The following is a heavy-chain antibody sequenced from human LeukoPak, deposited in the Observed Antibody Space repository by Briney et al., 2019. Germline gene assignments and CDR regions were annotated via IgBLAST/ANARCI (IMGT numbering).Heavy chain of an antibody. CDR3: ARDYPDRPDFDY. CDR2: ISSSGSTI. J-gene: IGHJ4*02. D-gene: IGHD2-2*01. V-gene: IGHV3-11*04. Sequence: PGGSLRLSCAASGFTFSDYYMRRIRQAPGKGLEWVSYISSSGSTIYYADSVKGRFTISRDNAKNSLYLQMNSLRAEDTAVYYCARDYPDRPDFDYWGQGTLVTVSS. CDR1: GFTFSDYY.